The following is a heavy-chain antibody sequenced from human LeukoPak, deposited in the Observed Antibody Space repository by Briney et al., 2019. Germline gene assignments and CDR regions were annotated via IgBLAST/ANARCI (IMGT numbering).Heavy chain of an antibody. CDR3: AIAYCGGDRCGYAFDI. CDR2: IRYDGSRK. D-gene: IGHD2-21*02. Sequence: GGSLRLSCAASGFTFSSYDMNWVRQAPGKGLEWVAFIRYDGSRKYYADSVKGRFTISRDNSKNTVYLQMNSLRAEDTAVYYCAIAYCGGDRCGYAFDIWGQGTMVTVSS. V-gene: IGHV3-30*02. J-gene: IGHJ3*02. CDR1: GFTFSSYD.